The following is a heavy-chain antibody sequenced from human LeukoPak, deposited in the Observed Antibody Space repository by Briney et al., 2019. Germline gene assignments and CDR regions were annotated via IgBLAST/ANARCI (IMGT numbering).Heavy chain of an antibody. Sequence: SETPSLTCTVSGGSISNYYWSWIRQPPGKGLEWIGYIYYSGSTNYNPSLKSRVTISLATSKNQFSLRLSSVTAADTAVYYCARHISLGSGFYRDAFDIWGQGTLVTVSS. CDR3: ARHISLGSGFYRDAFDI. CDR1: GGSISNYY. V-gene: IGHV4-59*08. D-gene: IGHD3-22*01. J-gene: IGHJ3*02. CDR2: IYYSGST.